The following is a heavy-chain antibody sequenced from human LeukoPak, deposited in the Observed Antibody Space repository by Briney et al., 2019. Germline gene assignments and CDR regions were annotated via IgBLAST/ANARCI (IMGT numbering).Heavy chain of an antibody. V-gene: IGHV1-18*01. CDR1: GYTFTSYG. CDR2: ISAYNGNT. Sequence: RRASVKVSCTASGYTFTSYGIRWVRQAPGQGLEWMGWISAYNGNTNYAQKLQGRVTMTTDTSTSTAYMELRSPRSDDTAVYYCARVGGYYCDYWGQGTLVTVSS. CDR3: ARVGGYYCDY. J-gene: IGHJ4*02. D-gene: IGHD3-3*01.